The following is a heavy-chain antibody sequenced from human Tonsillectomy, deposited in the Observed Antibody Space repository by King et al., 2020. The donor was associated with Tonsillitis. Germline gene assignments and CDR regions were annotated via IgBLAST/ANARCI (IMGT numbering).Heavy chain of an antibody. V-gene: IGHV4-59*01. CDR2: IYYSGST. CDR3: ARRVYYYDSSGYPSDAFDI. Sequence: VQLQESGPGLVKPSETLSLTCTVSGGSISSYYWSWLRQPPGKGLEWIGYIYYSGSTNYNPSLKSRVTISVDTSKNQFSLKLSSVTAADTAVYYCARRVYYYDSSGYPSDAFDIWGQGTMVTVSS. D-gene: IGHD3-22*01. CDR1: GGSISSYY. J-gene: IGHJ3*02.